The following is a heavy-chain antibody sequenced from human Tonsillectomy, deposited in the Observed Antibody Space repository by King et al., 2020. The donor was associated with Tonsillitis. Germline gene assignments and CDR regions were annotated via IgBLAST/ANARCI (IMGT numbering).Heavy chain of an antibody. J-gene: IGHJ4*02. CDR2: VFASGST. CDR1: GGSITTSVNY. V-gene: IGHV4-61*02. D-gene: IGHD3-3*01. Sequence: VQLQESGPGLVKPSQTLSLTCTVSGGSITTSVNYWSLIRQPAGKGLEWIVRVFASGSTDYIPPLTSRVTLSIDTSKNQFSLRLNSLTAADTAVYYCEGEWSWGQGTLVTVSS. CDR3: EGEWS.